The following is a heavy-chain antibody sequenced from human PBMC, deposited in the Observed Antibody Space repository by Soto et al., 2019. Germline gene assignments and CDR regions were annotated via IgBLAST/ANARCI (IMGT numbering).Heavy chain of an antibody. CDR2: VHDSWGA. CDR1: GGSMSGYY. J-gene: IGHJ6*02. Sequence: SETLSLTCTVSGGSMSGYYWSWIRLPPGKPMEWIGYVHDSWGAAYNPSLRSRVAISLDTSKSQFSLSLTSVSATDTAMYYCVRQGYGPLHGLVDIWGQGTTVTVSS. V-gene: IGHV4-59*08. D-gene: IGHD5-18*01. CDR3: VRQGYGPLHGLVDI.